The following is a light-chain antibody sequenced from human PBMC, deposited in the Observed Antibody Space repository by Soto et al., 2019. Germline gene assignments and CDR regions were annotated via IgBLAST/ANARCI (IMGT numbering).Light chain of an antibody. V-gene: IGKV1-5*01. Sequence: GDRVTITCRASQSISTWLAWYQQKPGKAPKVLIYEASKLESGVPSRFSGSGSGTEFTLTISTLQPDDVATYYCQQSYSTPLTFGGGTKVDIK. CDR3: QQSYSTPLT. CDR2: EAS. CDR1: QSISTW. J-gene: IGKJ4*01.